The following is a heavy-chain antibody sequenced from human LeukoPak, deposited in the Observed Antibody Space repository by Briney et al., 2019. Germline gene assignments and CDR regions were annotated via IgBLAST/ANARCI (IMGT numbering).Heavy chain of an antibody. CDR1: GGSISSYY. CDR2: IYYSGST. V-gene: IGHV4-59*01. J-gene: IGHJ6*03. CDR3: ARVQNVDTPYYYYYMDV. D-gene: IGHD5-18*01. Sequence: SETLSLTCTVSGGSISSYYWSWIRQPPGKGLEWIGYIYYSGSTNYNPSLKSRVTISVDTSKNQFSLKLSSVTAADTAVYYCARVQNVDTPYYYYYMDVWGKGTTVTVSS.